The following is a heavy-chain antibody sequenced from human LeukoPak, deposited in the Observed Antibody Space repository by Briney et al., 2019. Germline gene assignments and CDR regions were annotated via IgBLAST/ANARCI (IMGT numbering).Heavy chain of an antibody. D-gene: IGHD2-2*02. CDR1: GYTFTSYY. V-gene: IGHV1-46*01. CDR3: ARDWNFCSSTSCYTGGGFDP. Sequence: ASVKVSCKASGYTFTSYYMHWVRQAPVQGLGWMGIINPSGGSTSYAQKFQCRVTMTRDMSTSTVYMELSSLRSEDTAVYYCARDWNFCSSTSCYTGGGFDPWGQGTLVTVSS. J-gene: IGHJ5*02. CDR2: INPSGGST.